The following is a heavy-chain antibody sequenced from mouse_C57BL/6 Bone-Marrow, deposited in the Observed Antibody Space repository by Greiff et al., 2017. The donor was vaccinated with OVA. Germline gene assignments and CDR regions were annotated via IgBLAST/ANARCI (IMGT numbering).Heavy chain of an antibody. CDR3: ARGVYYDYSYYFDY. CDR1: GYTFTTYP. D-gene: IGHD2-4*01. V-gene: IGHV1-47*01. Sequence: QVQLQQSGAELVKPGASVKMSCKASGYTFTTYPIEWMKQTHGKSLEWIGNFHPYNDDTKYNEKFKGKATLTVEKSSSTVYLELIRLTSDDSAVDYCARGVYYDYSYYFDYWGQGTTLTVSS. J-gene: IGHJ2*01. CDR2: FHPYNDDT.